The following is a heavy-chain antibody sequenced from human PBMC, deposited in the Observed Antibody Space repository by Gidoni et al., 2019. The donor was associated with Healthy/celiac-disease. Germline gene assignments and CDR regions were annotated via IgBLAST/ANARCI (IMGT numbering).Heavy chain of an antibody. D-gene: IGHD6-13*01. V-gene: IGHV4-4*07. CDR1: GGSISSYY. Sequence: QVQLQESGPGLVKPSETLSLTCTVSGGSISSYYWSWIRQPAGKGLEWIGRIYTSGSTNYNPSLKSRVTMSVDTSKNQFSLKLSSVTAADTAVYYCARGSIAAAASAEYFQHWGQGTLVTVSS. J-gene: IGHJ1*01. CDR3: ARGSIAAAASAEYFQH. CDR2: IYTSGST.